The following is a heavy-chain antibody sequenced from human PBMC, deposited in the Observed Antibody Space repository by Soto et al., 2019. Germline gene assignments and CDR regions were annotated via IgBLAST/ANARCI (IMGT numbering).Heavy chain of an antibody. CDR3: ARVDTTMGPRFDY. J-gene: IGHJ4*02. Sequence: SETLSLTCTVSGGSVSGRFYYWSWIRQPPGKGLEWIGYIYYSGSTIYNPSLKSRVTISVDTSKNQFSLKLSSVTAADTAVYYCARVDTTMGPRFDYWGQGTLVTVSS. V-gene: IGHV4-61*01. CDR2: IYYSGST. CDR1: GGSVSGRFYY. D-gene: IGHD5-18*01.